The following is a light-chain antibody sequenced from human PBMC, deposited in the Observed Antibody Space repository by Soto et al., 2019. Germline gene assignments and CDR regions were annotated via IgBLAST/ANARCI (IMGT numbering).Light chain of an antibody. V-gene: IGKV1-5*01. J-gene: IGKJ1*01. CDR1: QSITSW. CDR2: DAS. CDR3: QQYNTYSRT. Sequence: DIQMTQSPSTLSASVGDRVTITCRASQSITSWLAWYQQKPGKAPKVLIYDASSLDSGVPSRFSGSESGTDFTLTISSLQPDDFATYYCQQYNTYSRTFGQGTKVEIK.